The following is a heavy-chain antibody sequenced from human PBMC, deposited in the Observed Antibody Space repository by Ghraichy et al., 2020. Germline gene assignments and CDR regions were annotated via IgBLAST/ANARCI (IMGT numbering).Heavy chain of an antibody. CDR2: ISDDGSKK. J-gene: IGHJ3*02. Sequence: GESLNISCAASGFTFSNYGMHWVRQAPGKGLEWVAVISDDGSKKNYVDSVKGRITISRDNSKNTLYLQMNSLRAEDTAVYYCARRLTIFGVAYDAFDIWGQGTMVTVSS. V-gene: IGHV3-30*03. CDR3: ARRLTIFGVAYDAFDI. CDR1: GFTFSNYG. D-gene: IGHD3-3*01.